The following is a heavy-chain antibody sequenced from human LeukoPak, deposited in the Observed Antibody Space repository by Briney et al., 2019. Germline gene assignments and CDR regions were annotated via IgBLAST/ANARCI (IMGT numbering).Heavy chain of an antibody. D-gene: IGHD3-22*01. CDR2: IYPGDSDT. CDR3: ARAVYDSSGPYALDI. CDR1: GYSFTSYW. V-gene: IGHV5-51*01. J-gene: IGHJ3*02. Sequence: GESLKISCKGSGYSFTSYWIGWVRQMPGKGLEWMGIIYPGDSDTRYSPSFQGQVTISADKSISTAYLQWSSLKASDTAMYYCARAVYDSSGPYALDIWGQGTMVTVSS.